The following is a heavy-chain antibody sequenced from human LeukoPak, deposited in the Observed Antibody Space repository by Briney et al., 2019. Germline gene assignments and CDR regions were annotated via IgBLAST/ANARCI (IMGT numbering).Heavy chain of an antibody. CDR2: IYYSGST. CDR3: ARHWTGYYYYGMDV. J-gene: IGHJ6*02. D-gene: IGHD3/OR15-3a*01. CDR1: GDSIISSSHY. V-gene: IGHV4-39*01. Sequence: PSETLSLTCTVFGDSIISSSHYWGWIRQPPGKGLEWIGSIYYSGSTHFNPSLQSRATMSVDASKNQFSLKLSSVTAADTAGYYCARHWTGYYYYGMDVWGQGTTVTVSS.